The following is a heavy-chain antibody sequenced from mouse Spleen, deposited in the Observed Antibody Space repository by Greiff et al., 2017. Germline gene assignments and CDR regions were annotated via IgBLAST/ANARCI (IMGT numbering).Heavy chain of an antibody. CDR2: IDPANGNT. CDR3: ARDYGNYERAWFAY. CDR1: GFNIKDTY. V-gene: IGHV14-3*02. J-gene: IGHJ3*01. Sequence: VQLQQSGAELVKPGASVKLSCTASGFNIKDTYMHWVKQRPEQGLEWIGRIDPANGNTKYDPKFQGKATITADTSSNTAYLQLSSLTSEDTAVYYCARDYGNYERAWFAYWGQGTLVTVSA. D-gene: IGHD2-1*01.